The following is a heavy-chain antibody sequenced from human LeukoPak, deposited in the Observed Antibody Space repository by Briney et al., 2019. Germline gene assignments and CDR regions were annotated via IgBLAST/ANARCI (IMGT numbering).Heavy chain of an antibody. CDR3: ARSTWYSGSYDFDY. J-gene: IGHJ4*02. CDR1: GGTFSSYA. D-gene: IGHD1-26*01. Sequence: ASVKVSCKASGGTFSSYAISWVRQAPGQGLEWMGIINPSGGSTSYAQKFQGRVTMTRDTSTSTVYMELSSLRSEDTAVYYCARSTWYSGSYDFDYWGQGTLVTVSS. V-gene: IGHV1-46*01. CDR2: INPSGGST.